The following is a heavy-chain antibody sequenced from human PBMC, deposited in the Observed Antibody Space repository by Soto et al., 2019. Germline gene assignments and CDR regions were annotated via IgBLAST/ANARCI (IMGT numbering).Heavy chain of an antibody. CDR1: GGSISSGGYS. V-gene: IGHV4-30-2*01. CDR2: IYHSGST. J-gene: IGHJ6*02. CDR3: AGSSYYHNSGMDV. Sequence: QLQLQESGSGLVKPSQTLSLTCAVSGGSISSGGYSWSWIRQPPGKGLEWIGYIYHSGSTYYTPSLKRRVPLSVDRSKNQFSLKLSSVTAADTGVYYCAGSSYYHNSGMDVWGQGTTVTVSS. D-gene: IGHD3-22*01.